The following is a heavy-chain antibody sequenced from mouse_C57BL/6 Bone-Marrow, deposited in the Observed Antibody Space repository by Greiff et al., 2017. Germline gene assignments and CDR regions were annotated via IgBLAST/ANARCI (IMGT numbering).Heavy chain of an antibody. V-gene: IGHV14-1*01. CDR2: IDPEDGAT. D-gene: IGHD1-1*01. CDR1: GFNIKDYY. Sequence: EVQLQQSGAELVRPGASVKLSCTASGFNIKDYYMHWVKQRPEQGLEWIGRIDPEDGATEYAPKFPGKATMTADTSSNTAYLQLSSLTSEATAVYYCTTYYYGSSYPAWFAYWGQGTLVTVSA. J-gene: IGHJ3*01. CDR3: TTYYYGSSYPAWFAY.